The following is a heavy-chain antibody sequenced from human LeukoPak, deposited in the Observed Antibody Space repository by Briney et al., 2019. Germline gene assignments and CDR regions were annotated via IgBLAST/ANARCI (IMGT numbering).Heavy chain of an antibody. J-gene: IGHJ4*02. V-gene: IGHV1-69*04. CDR2: IIPILGIA. CDR1: GGTFSSYA. D-gene: IGHD1-26*01. Sequence: SVKVSCKASGGTFSSYAISWVRQAPGQGLEWMGRIIPILGIANYAQKSQGRVTITADKSTSTAYMELSSLRSEDTAVYYCATKTSGRHFDYWGQGTLVTVSS. CDR3: ATKTSGRHFDY.